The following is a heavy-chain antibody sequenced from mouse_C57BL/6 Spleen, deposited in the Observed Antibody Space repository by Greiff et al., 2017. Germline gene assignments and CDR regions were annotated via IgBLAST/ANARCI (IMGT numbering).Heavy chain of an antibody. V-gene: IGHV5-17*01. D-gene: IGHD2-4*01. CDR2: ISSGSSTI. CDR1: GFTFSDYG. CDR3: ARRYDYGNYYAMDY. J-gene: IGHJ4*01. Sequence: EVQVVESGGGLVKPGGSLKLSCAASGFTFSDYGMHWVRQAPEKGLEWVAYISSGSSTIYYADTVKGRFTISRDNAKNTLFLQMTSLRSEDTAMYYCARRYDYGNYYAMDYWGQGTSVTVSS.